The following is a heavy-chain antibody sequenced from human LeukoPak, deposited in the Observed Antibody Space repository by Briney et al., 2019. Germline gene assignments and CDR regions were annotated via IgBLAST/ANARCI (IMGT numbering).Heavy chain of an antibody. V-gene: IGHV3-33*01. CDR1: GFTFSSYG. CDR2: IWYDGSNK. D-gene: IGHD2/OR15-2a*01. J-gene: IGHJ4*02. Sequence: GRSLRLSYAASGFTFSSYGMHWVRQALGKGLEWVALIWYDGSNKYYTDSVKGRLTISRDNSKNTLYLQMNSLRAEDTAIYYCAREGPRGNSQFDYWGQGTLVTVSS. CDR3: AREGPRGNSQFDY.